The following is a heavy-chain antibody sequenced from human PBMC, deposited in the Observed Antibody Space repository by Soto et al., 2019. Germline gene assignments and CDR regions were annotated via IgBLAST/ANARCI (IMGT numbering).Heavy chain of an antibody. CDR2: ISSSGGST. CDR3: AKAFQGEEVGVIWDDAFDI. CDR1: GFTFTNYF. Sequence: GGSLRLSCAASGFTFTNYFMTWVRQAPGKGLEWVSAISSSGGSTYYADSVRGRFTISRDNSRNTLYLQMNSLRAEDTAVYYCAKAFQGEEVGVIWDDAFDIWGQGTMVTVSS. V-gene: IGHV3-23*01. J-gene: IGHJ3*02. D-gene: IGHD3-22*01.